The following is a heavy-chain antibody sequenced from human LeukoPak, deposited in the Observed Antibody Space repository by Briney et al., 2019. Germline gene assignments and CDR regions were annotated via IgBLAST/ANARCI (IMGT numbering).Heavy chain of an antibody. D-gene: IGHD6-13*01. CDR2: INPNSGGT. J-gene: IGHJ4*02. CDR1: GHTFTGYY. Sequence: ASVKVSCKASGHTFTGYYMHWVRQAPGQGLEWMGWINPNSGGTNYAQKFQGRVTMTRDTSISTAYMELSRLRSDDTAVYYCARRARYSSSWYLLDYWGQGTLVTVSS. CDR3: ARRARYSSSWYLLDY. V-gene: IGHV1-2*02.